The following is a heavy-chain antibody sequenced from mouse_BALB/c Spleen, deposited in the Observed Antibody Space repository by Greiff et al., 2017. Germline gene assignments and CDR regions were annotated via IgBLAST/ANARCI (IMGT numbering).Heavy chain of an antibody. CDR2: IWAGGST. CDR3: ARVDGFEAMDY. D-gene: IGHD2-2*01. V-gene: IGHV2-9*02. CDR1: GFSLTSYG. Sequence: VKLMESGPGLVAPSQSLSITCTDSGFSLTSYGVHWVRQPPGKGLEWLGVIWAGGSTNYNSALMSRLSISKDNSKSQVFLKMNSLQTDDTAMYYCARVDGFEAMDYWGQGTSVTVSS. J-gene: IGHJ4*01.